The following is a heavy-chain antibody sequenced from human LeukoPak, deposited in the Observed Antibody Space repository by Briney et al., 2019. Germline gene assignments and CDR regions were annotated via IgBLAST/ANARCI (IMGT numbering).Heavy chain of an antibody. CDR3: ARVPQGSSWPYYFDY. Sequence: SVKVSSKASGGTFSTYAISWVRQAPGQGLEWVGRIVPILGTANYAQNFQGRVTITADRSTTTAYMELSSLRSEDTAVYYCARVPQGSSWPYYFDYWGQGTLVTVSS. J-gene: IGHJ4*02. D-gene: IGHD6-13*01. CDR1: GGTFSTYA. CDR2: IVPILGTA. V-gene: IGHV1-69*04.